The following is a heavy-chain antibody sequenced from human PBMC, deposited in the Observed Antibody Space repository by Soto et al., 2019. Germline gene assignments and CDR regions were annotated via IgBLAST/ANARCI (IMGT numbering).Heavy chain of an antibody. CDR2: IYYSGST. CDR1: GGSVSSGSYY. Sequence: PSETLSLTCTVSGGSVSSGSYYWSWIRQPPGKGLEWIGYIYYSGSTNYNPSLKSRVTISVDTSKNQFSLKLSSVTAADTAVYYWARDFLTMYSSSGSEPDLYSDSMDVWGQGTTVTVSS. V-gene: IGHV4-61*01. CDR3: ARDFLTMYSSSGSEPDLYSDSMDV. J-gene: IGHJ6*02. D-gene: IGHD6-6*01.